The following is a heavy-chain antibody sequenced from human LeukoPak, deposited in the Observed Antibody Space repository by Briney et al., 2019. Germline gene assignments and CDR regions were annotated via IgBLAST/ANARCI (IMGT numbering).Heavy chain of an antibody. Sequence: NAGGSLRLSCAASGFTFSRYAMNWVRQVPGKGLEWVSYISTGGDNKFYSGSLKGRFTVSRDNAKSSLFLQMDSLRAEDTAVYYCARSFCTSASCSKGYYYYVLDVWGQGTTVTVSS. D-gene: IGHD2-2*01. CDR2: ISTGGDNK. V-gene: IGHV3-21*01. CDR3: ARSFCTSASCSKGYYYYVLDV. CDR1: GFTFSRYA. J-gene: IGHJ6*02.